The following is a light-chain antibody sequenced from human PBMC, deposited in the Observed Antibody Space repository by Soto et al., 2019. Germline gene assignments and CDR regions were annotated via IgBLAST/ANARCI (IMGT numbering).Light chain of an antibody. V-gene: IGKV3-20*01. CDR2: GAS. J-gene: IGKJ1*01. Sequence: EIVLTQSPGTLSLSPGERATLSCRASQSITRNYLAWYQQKSGQAPRLLIYGASSRATGIPDRFSGSGSGTDFTLTIRRLEPEDFAVYFCQQYETSPRTFGQGTKVEIK. CDR1: QSITRNY. CDR3: QQYETSPRT.